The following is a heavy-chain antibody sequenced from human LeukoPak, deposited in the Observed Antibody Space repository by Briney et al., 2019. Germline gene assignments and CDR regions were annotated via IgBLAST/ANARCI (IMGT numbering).Heavy chain of an antibody. CDR3: ARTPTVTTSHWYFDL. CDR1: GYSISSGYY. J-gene: IGHJ2*01. D-gene: IGHD4-17*01. V-gene: IGHV4-38-2*02. CDR2: IYHSGST. Sequence: SETLSLTCTVSGYSISSGYYWGWIRQPPGKGLEWIGSIYHSGSTYYNPSLKSRVTISVDTSKNQFSLKLSSVTAADTAVYYCARTPTVTTSHWYFDLWGRGTLVTVYS.